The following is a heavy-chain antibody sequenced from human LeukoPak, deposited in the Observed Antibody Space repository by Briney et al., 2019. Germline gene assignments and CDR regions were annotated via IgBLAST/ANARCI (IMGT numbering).Heavy chain of an antibody. CDR1: GYSFTSYW. CDR3: ARQDDFWSGTPFDY. V-gene: IGHV5-51*01. Sequence: GESLQISSKGSGYSFTSYWIGWVRQMPGKGLEWTGIIYPGDSDTRYSPSFQGQVTISADKSISTAYLQWSSLKASDTAMYYCARQDDFWSGTPFDYWGQGTLVTVSS. J-gene: IGHJ4*02. D-gene: IGHD3-3*01. CDR2: IYPGDSDT.